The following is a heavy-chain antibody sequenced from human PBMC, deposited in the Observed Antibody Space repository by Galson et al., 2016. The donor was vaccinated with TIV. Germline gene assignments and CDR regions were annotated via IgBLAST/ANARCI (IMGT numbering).Heavy chain of an antibody. J-gene: IGHJ4*02. V-gene: IGHV1-69*13. CDR2: IIPIFGVP. Sequence: SVKVSCKASGGTFSNYGVSWVRQAPGQGLEWMGGIIPIFGVPKYGQKFQGRLTITADESTSTAYMELSSLRSEDTAVYYCARAAGHSASGSYPGYWGQGTLVTVSA. D-gene: IGHD3-10*01. CDR3: ARAAGHSASGSYPGY. CDR1: GGTFSNYG.